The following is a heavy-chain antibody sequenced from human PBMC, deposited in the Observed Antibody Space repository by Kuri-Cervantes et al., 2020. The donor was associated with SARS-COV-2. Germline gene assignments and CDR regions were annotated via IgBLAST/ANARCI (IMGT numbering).Heavy chain of an antibody. J-gene: IGHJ6*03. CDR1: GFTFSNYV. D-gene: IGHD3-16*01. V-gene: IGHV3-33*08. Sequence: GESLKISCVASGFTFSNYVIHWVRQAPGKGLEWVAVIWYDGESEYYAGSVKGLFTISRDNSKNTVSLHVNSLRAEDTAMYYCARGAANYYYMDVWGKGTTVTVSS. CDR3: ARGAANYYYMDV. CDR2: IWYDGESE.